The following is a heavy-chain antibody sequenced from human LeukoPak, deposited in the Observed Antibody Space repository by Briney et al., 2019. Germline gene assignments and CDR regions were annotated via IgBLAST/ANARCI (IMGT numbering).Heavy chain of an antibody. CDR2: IIPIFGTA. J-gene: IGHJ4*02. D-gene: IGHD3-22*01. V-gene: IGHV1-69*05. Sequence: SVKASCKASGGTFSSYAISWVRQAPGQGLEWMGGIIPIFGTANYAQKFQGRVTITTDESTSTAYMELSSLRSEDTAVYYCARENYDSSGYYIDWGQGTLVTVSS. CDR1: GGTFSSYA. CDR3: ARENYDSSGYYID.